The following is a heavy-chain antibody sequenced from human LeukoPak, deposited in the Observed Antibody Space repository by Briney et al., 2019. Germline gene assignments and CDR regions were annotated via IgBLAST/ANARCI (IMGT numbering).Heavy chain of an antibody. CDR1: EFTFSSYG. CDR3: ARDYYDSSGYYFGAFDI. D-gene: IGHD3-22*01. CDR2: IWYDGSKE. Sequence: GGSLRLSCAASEFTFSSYGMHWVRQAPGKGLEWVAVIWYDGSKEYYADSVKGRFTISRDNSKNTLYLQMNSLRAEDAAVYYCARDYYDSSGYYFGAFDIWGQGTMVTMSS. V-gene: IGHV3-33*01. J-gene: IGHJ3*02.